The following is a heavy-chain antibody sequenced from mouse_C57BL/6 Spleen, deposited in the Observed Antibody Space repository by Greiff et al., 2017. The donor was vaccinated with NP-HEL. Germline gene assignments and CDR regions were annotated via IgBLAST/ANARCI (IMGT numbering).Heavy chain of an antibody. V-gene: IGHV1-18*01. CDR1: GYTFTDYN. CDR2: INPNNGGT. Sequence: VQLKQSGPELVKPGASVKIPCKASGYTFTDYNMDWVKQSHGKSLEWIGDINPNNGGTIYNQKFKGKATLTVDKSSSTAYMELRSLTSEDTAVYYCARGNPVGYFDVWGTGTTVTVSS. CDR3: ARGNPVGYFDV. J-gene: IGHJ1*03.